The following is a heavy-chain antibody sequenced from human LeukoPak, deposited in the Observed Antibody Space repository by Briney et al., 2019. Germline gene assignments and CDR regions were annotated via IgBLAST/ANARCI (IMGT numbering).Heavy chain of an antibody. CDR1: GYTFTSYG. V-gene: IGHV1-18*01. J-gene: IGHJ4*02. D-gene: IGHD6-13*01. CDR3: ARGATRAAAGKTTFDY. CDR2: ISAYNGNT. Sequence: GASVKVSCKASGYTFTSYGISWVRQAPGQGLEWMGWISAYNGNTNYAQKLQGRVTMTTDTSTSTAYMELRSLRSDDTAVYYCARGATRAAAGKTTFDYWGQGTLVTVSS.